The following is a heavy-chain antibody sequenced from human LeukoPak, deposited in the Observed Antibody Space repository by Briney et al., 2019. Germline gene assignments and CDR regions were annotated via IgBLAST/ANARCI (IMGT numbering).Heavy chain of an antibody. Sequence: GGSLRLSCAASGFTFSSYEMNWVRQAPGKGLEWVSYISSSGSTIYYADSVKGRFTISRDNAKNSLYLQMNSLRAEDTAVYYCARDPYSSSWFDYWGQGTLATVSS. CDR3: ARDPYSSSWFDY. CDR2: ISSSGSTI. V-gene: IGHV3-48*03. D-gene: IGHD6-13*01. CDR1: GFTFSSYE. J-gene: IGHJ4*02.